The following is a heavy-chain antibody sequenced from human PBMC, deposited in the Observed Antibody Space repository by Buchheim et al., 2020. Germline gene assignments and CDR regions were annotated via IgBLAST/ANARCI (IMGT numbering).Heavy chain of an antibody. Sequence: QVQLQESGPGLVKPSQTLSLTCAVSGGSISSGGYSWSWIRQPPGKGLEWIGYIYYSGSTYYNPSLKSRVTISVDTSKNQFSLKLSSGTAADTAVYYCARGRGTLPYYYYYGMDVWRQGTT. J-gene: IGHJ6*02. V-gene: IGHV4-30-4*07. CDR3: ARGRGTLPYYYYYGMDV. D-gene: IGHD1/OR15-1a*01. CDR1: GGSISSGGYS. CDR2: IYYSGST.